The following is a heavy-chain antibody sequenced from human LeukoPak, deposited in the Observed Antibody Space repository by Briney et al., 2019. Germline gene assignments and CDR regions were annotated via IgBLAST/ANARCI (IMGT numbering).Heavy chain of an antibody. J-gene: IGHJ6*02. Sequence: PGGSLRLSCAASGFTFSSYSMNWVRQAPGKGLEWVSFISSSSSTIYYADSVKGRFTISRDNAKNSLYLQMNSLRAEDTAVYYCASRYFDWLANYYYGVDVWGQGTTVTVSS. CDR2: ISSSSSTI. CDR1: GFTFSSYS. V-gene: IGHV3-48*04. CDR3: ASRYFDWLANYYYGVDV. D-gene: IGHD3-9*01.